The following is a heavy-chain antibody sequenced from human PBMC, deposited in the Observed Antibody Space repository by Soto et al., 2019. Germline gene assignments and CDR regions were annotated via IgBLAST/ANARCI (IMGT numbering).Heavy chain of an antibody. CDR2: ISAYNGNT. D-gene: IGHD1-26*01. Sequence: ASVKVSCKASGYTFTSYGISWVRQAPGQGLEGMGWISAYNGNTNYAQKLQGRVTMTTDTSTSTAYMELRSLRSDDTAVYYCARTIVGALIDGMAVWGQGTTVTV. CDR1: GYTFTSYG. CDR3: ARTIVGALIDGMAV. J-gene: IGHJ6*02. V-gene: IGHV1-18*01.